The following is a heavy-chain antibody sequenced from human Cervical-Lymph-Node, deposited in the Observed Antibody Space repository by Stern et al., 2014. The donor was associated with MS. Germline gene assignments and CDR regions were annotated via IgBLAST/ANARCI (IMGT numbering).Heavy chain of an antibody. Sequence: QVQLQQWGAGLLKPSETLSLTCAVYGGSFSGYYWSWIRQPQGKGLEWIGEINHSGSTNYNPSLKSRVTISVDTSKNQFSLKLSYVTAADTAVYYCARVGDDYGIDYWGQGTLVTVSS. D-gene: IGHD4-17*01. V-gene: IGHV4-34*01. CDR2: INHSGST. CDR1: GGSFSGYY. CDR3: ARVGDDYGIDY. J-gene: IGHJ4*02.